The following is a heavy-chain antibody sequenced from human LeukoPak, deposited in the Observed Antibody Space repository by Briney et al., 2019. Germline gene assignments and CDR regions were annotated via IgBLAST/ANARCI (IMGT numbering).Heavy chain of an antibody. CDR1: GYTFTGYY. V-gene: IGHV1-2*02. J-gene: IGHJ5*02. CDR3: ARVERSGYCSGGSCHDFDP. CDR2: INPNSGGT. Sequence: ASVKVSCKASGYTFTGYYMHWVRRAPGQGLEWMGWINPNSGGTNYAQKFQGRVTMTRDTSISTAYMELSRLRSDNTAVYYCARVERSGYCSGGSCHDFDPWGQGTLVTVSS. D-gene: IGHD2-15*01.